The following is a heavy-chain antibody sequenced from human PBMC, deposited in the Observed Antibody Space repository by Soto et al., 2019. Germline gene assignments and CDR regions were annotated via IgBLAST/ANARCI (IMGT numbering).Heavy chain of an antibody. Sequence: GGSLRLSCAASGFTFSSYAMSWVRQAPGKGLEWVSAISGSGGSTYYADSVKGRFTISRDNSKNTLYLQMNSLRAEDTAVYYCANYGSGSFDYYYMDVWGKGTTVTVSS. CDR2: ISGSGGST. D-gene: IGHD3-10*01. CDR1: GFTFSSYA. V-gene: IGHV3-23*01. J-gene: IGHJ6*03. CDR3: ANYGSGSFDYYYMDV.